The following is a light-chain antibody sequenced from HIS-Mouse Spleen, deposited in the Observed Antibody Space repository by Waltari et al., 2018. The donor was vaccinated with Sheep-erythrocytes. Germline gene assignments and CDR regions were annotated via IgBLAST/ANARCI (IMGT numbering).Light chain of an antibody. V-gene: IGLV3-1*01. Sequence: SYELTQPHSVSVSPGQTASITCSGDKLGAKYACWYQQKPGQSPVLVIYQDSKRPSGIPERFSGSNSGNTATLTISGTQAMDEADYYCQAWDSSTVVFGGGTKLTVL. CDR3: QAWDSSTVV. J-gene: IGLJ2*01. CDR1: KLGAKY. CDR2: QDS.